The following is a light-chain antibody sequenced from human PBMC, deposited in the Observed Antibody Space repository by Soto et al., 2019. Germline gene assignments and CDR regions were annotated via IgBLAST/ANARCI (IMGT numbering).Light chain of an antibody. CDR3: QQYGSSPIT. J-gene: IGKJ5*01. CDR2: GAS. CDR1: QSVSSSY. Sequence: EIVLTQSPGTLSLSPGERATLSCRASQSVSSSYLAWYQQKPGQAPRLLIYGASLRATGIPDRFSGSGSGTDLTITISRLEPEDFEVYYCQQYGSSPITFGQGTRLEIK. V-gene: IGKV3-20*01.